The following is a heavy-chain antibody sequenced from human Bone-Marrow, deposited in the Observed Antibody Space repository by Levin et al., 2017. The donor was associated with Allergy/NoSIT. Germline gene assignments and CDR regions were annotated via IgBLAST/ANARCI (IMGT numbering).Heavy chain of an antibody. D-gene: IGHD6-19*01. Sequence: PGGPLRLSCAASGFTFNSYALSWVRQAPGKGLEWVSAISGSGSSTYYADSVKGRFTISRDNSKTTLYLQMNSLRAEDTAVYYCAKGAGWVAGAVALIWGQGTLVTVSS. CDR3: AKGAGWVAGAVALI. CDR2: ISGSGSST. CDR1: GFTFNSYA. J-gene: IGHJ4*02. V-gene: IGHV3-23*01.